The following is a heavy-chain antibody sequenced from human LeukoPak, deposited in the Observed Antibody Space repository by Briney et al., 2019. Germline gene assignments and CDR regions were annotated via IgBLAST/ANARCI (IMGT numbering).Heavy chain of an antibody. CDR2: ISYDGSNK. Sequence: TGGSLRLSCAASGFTFSSYAMHWVRQAPGKGLEWVAVISYDGSNKYYADSVKGRFTISRDNSKNTLYLQMNSLRAEDTAVYFCARGGFSHAFDVWGQGTVVTVSS. J-gene: IGHJ3*01. CDR3: ARGGFSHAFDV. D-gene: IGHD5-12*01. V-gene: IGHV3-30-3*01. CDR1: GFTFSSYA.